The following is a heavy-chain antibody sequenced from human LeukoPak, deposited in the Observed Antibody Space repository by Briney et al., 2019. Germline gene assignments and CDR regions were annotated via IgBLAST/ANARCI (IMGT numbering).Heavy chain of an antibody. J-gene: IGHJ4*02. CDR1: GGSFSGFY. Sequence: SETVSLTCAVYGGSFSGFYWVWIPQPPGKGLEGVGEINHSGSNNYNPFLGSRATIIVNTSKKAFFLKMSLVTDANTAVYYFARRRKGRYYYDSSLIRGGYFDYWGQGTLVTVSS. V-gene: IGHV4-34*01. D-gene: IGHD3-22*01. CDR2: INHSGSN. CDR3: ARRRKGRYYYDSSLIRGGYFDY.